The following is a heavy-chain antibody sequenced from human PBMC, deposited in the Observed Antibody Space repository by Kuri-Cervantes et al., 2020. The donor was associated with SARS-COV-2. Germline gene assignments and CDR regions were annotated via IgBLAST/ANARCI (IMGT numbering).Heavy chain of an antibody. CDR3: ARETCSSTSCYYFDY. CDR1: GFTFSSYA. J-gene: IGHJ4*02. V-gene: IGHV3-23*01. D-gene: IGHD2-2*01. CDR2: ISGSGGST. Sequence: LSLTCAASGFTFSSYAMSWVRQAPGKGLEWVSAISGSGGSTYYADSVKGRFTISRDNSKNTLYLQMNSLRAEDTAVYYCARETCSSTSCYYFDYWGQGTLVTVSS.